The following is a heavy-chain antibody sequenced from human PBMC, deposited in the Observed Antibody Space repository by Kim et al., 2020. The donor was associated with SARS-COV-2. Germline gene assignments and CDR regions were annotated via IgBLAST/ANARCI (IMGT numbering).Heavy chain of an antibody. Sequence: GGSLRLSCAASGFTFSSYGMHWVRQAPGKGLEWVADIRYDGSNKYYADSVKGRFTISRDNSKNTLYLQMNSLRAEDTAVYYCARDSSDAFDIWGQGTMVTVSS. CDR2: IRYDGSNK. CDR1: GFTFSSYG. D-gene: IGHD6-6*01. CDR3: ARDSSDAFDI. J-gene: IGHJ3*02. V-gene: IGHV3-33*01.